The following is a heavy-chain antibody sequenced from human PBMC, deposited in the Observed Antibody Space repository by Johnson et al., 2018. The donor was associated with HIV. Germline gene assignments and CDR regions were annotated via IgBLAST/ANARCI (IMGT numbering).Heavy chain of an antibody. CDR2: IKSKTDGGTT. CDR1: GFTFSNAW. CDR3: ARHSSWNYRGGAFDI. V-gene: IGHV3-15*01. J-gene: IGHJ3*02. Sequence: VQLVESGGGLVKPGGSLRLSCAASGFTFSNAWMSWVRQAPGKGLEWVGRIKSKTDGGTTDYAAPLKGRFTISRDDSKNTLYLQMNSLRAEDTAMFYCARHSSWNYRGGAFDIWGQGTMVTVSS. D-gene: IGHD1-7*01.